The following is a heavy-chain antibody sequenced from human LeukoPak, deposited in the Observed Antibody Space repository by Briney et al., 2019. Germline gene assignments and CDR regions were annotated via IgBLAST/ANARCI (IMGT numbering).Heavy chain of an antibody. CDR3: ARGYYDSSGYPRTDDYYFDY. D-gene: IGHD3-22*01. CDR1: GGSISSYY. J-gene: IGHJ4*02. CDR2: IYTSGST. V-gene: IGHV4-4*07. Sequence: SETLSLTCTVSGGSISSYYWSWLRQPAGKGLEWIGRIYTSGSTNYNPSLKSRVTISVDTSKNQFSLKLSSVTAADTAVYYCARGYYDSSGYPRTDDYYFDYWGQGTLVTVSS.